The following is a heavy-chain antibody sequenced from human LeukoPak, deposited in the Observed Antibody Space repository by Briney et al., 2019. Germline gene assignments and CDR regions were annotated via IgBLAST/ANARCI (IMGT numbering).Heavy chain of an antibody. Sequence: GASVKVSCKASGYTFTGYYMHWVRQAPGQGLAWMGWINPNSGGTNYAQKFQGRVTMTRDTSISTAYMELSRLRSDDTAVYYCARGAAGYYYYMDVWGKGTTVTVSS. J-gene: IGHJ6*03. D-gene: IGHD6-25*01. CDR3: ARGAAGYYYYMDV. CDR1: GYTFTGYY. V-gene: IGHV1-2*02. CDR2: INPNSGGT.